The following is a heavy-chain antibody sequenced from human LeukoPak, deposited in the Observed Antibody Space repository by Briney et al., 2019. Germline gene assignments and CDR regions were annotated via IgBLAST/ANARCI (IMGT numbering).Heavy chain of an antibody. CDR1: GFTFSSYW. J-gene: IGHJ4*02. D-gene: IGHD2-21*01. Sequence: GGSLRLSYAASGFTFSSYWMSWVRQAPGKGLEWVANIKQDGSEKYYVDSVKGRFTISRDNAKNSLYLQMNSLRAEDTAVYYCARIPRSYYFDYWGQGTLVTVSS. CDR3: ARIPRSYYFDY. V-gene: IGHV3-7*01. CDR2: IKQDGSEK.